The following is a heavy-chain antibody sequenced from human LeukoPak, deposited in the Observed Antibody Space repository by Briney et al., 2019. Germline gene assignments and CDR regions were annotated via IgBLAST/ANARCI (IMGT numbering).Heavy chain of an antibody. CDR3: ARANFLYCSSSTCLFDY. J-gene: IGHJ4*02. CDR1: GYTYTDYY. CDR2: INPNDGYT. Sequence: ASVNDSFKASGYTYTDYYMHWVRQAPAQEVEWMGWINPNDGYTNYAQKFQGRVTMTRDTSISTAHMEVSRLRSDDTGVYYCARANFLYCSSSTCLFDYWGQGTLVTASS. D-gene: IGHD2-2*01. V-gene: IGHV1-2*02.